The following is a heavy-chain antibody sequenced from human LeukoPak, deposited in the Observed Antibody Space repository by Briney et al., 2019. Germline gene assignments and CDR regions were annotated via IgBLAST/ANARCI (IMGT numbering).Heavy chain of an antibody. CDR3: ARDGGGGYNQIDF. D-gene: IGHD5-24*01. CDR2: VSHDGIQT. Sequence: GGSPRLSCAASGFTFSNYAMHWVRQGLVKGLESMAVVSHDGIQTYYADSVKGRFTISRDNSKSTLFLQMNSLRAEDTAVYYCARDGGGGYNQIDFWGQGTLVTVSS. CDR1: GFTFSNYA. V-gene: IGHV3-30-3*01. J-gene: IGHJ4*02.